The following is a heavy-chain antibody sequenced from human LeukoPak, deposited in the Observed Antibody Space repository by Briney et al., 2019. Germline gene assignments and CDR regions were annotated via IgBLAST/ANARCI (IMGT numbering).Heavy chain of an antibody. J-gene: IGHJ4*02. CDR2: IYYSGST. V-gene: IGHV4-61*01. Sequence: SETLSLTCTVSGGSVSSGSYYWSWIRQPPGKGLEWIGYIYYSGSTNYNPSLKSRVTISVDTSKNQFSLKLSSVTAADTAVYYCARGPIAAAGTDYWGQGTLVTVSS. CDR1: GGSVSSGSYY. CDR3: ARGPIAAAGTDY. D-gene: IGHD6-13*01.